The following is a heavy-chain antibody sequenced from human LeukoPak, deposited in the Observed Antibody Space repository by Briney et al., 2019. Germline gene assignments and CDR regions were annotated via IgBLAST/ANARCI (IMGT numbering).Heavy chain of an antibody. J-gene: IGHJ4*02. V-gene: IGHV3-23*01. CDR1: GFTLSSYA. CDR2: ISGSGGST. D-gene: IGHD5-18*01. Sequence: GGSLRLSCAASGFTLSSYAMSWVRQAPGKGLEWVSGISGSGGSTYYADSVKGRFTISRDNSKNTLYLQMNSLRAEDTAVYYCAKVSSYGLYYFDDWGQGTLVTVSS. CDR3: AKVSSYGLYYFDD.